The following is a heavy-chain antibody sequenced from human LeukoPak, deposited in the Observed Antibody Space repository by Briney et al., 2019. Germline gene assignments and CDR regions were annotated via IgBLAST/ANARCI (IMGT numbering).Heavy chain of an antibody. CDR2: IYYSGST. D-gene: IGHD4-11*01. CDR1: GGSISSGGYY. V-gene: IGHV4-31*03. J-gene: IGHJ5*02. Sequence: PSETLSLTCTVSGGSISSGGYYWSWIRQHPGKGLEWIGYIYYSGSTYYNPSLKSRVSISVDTSKSQFSLKLSSVTAAGTAVYYCAREGHDYSNYFRWFDPWGQGTLVTVSS. CDR3: AREGHDYSNYFRWFDP.